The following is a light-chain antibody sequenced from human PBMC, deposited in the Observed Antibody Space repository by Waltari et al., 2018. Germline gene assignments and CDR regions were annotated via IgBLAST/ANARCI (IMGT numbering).Light chain of an antibody. V-gene: IGLV2-14*03. J-gene: IGLJ2*01. Sequence: QSALTQPASVSGSPGQSITISCTGTSSDVGGYNYVSWYQQHPGKAPKLMIYDVSNRPSGFSKRVTGSKSGNTASLTISGLQAEDEADYYCSSYISSSTLELFGGGTSLTVL. CDR3: SSYISSSTLEL. CDR2: DVS. CDR1: SSDVGGYNY.